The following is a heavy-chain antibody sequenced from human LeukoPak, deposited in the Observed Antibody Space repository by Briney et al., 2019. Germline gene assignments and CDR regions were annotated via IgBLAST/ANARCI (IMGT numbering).Heavy chain of an antibody. J-gene: IGHJ4*02. CDR2: ISYDGSNK. CDR3: ARGDRGSGSYFFDY. V-gene: IGHV3-30-3*01. CDR1: GFTFSSYA. D-gene: IGHD3-10*01. Sequence: GGSLRLSCAASGFTFSSYAMHWVRQAPGKGLEWVAVISYDGSNKYYADSVKGRFTISRDNAKNSLYLQMNSLRAEDTAVYYCARGDRGSGSYFFDYWGQGTLVTVSS.